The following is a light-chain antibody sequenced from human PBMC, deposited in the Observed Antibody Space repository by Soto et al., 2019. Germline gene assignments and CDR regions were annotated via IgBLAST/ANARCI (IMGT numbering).Light chain of an antibody. CDR1: QSVSGSY. CDR3: QQYNNWPPWT. CDR2: GAS. J-gene: IGKJ1*01. Sequence: EIVMTQSPGTLSLSPGEAATLSCRASQSVSGSYLAWYQQKPGQAPRLLIYGASTRATGIPARFSGSGSGTEFTLTISSLQSEDFAVYYCQQYNNWPPWTFGQGTKVDIK. V-gene: IGKV3-15*01.